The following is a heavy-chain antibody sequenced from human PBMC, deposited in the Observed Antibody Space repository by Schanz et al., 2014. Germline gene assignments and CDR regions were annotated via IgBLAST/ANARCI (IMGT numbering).Heavy chain of an antibody. D-gene: IGHD3-10*01. Sequence: EVQLVESGGGLVQPGGSLRLSCSASGFTFSIYAMHWVRQAPGKGLEWVSGISGSGASTYYADSVKGRFTISRDNSNKTVDLQMNSLRAEDTALYYCVRDELLWFGEVLSLDYWGQGALVTVSS. V-gene: IGHV3-23*04. J-gene: IGHJ4*02. CDR1: GFTFSIYA. CDR2: ISGSGAST. CDR3: VRDELLWFGEVLSLDY.